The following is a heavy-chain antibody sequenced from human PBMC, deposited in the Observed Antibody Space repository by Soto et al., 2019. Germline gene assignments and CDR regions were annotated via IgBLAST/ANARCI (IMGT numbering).Heavy chain of an antibody. V-gene: IGHV4-59*01. CDR1: GGSISSYY. CDR3: ARLRYSSGWYYFDY. CDR2: IYYSGST. Sequence: QVQLQESGPGLVKPSETLSLTCTVSGGSISSYYWSWIRQPPGKGLEWIGYIYYSGSTNYNPSLKSRVTXXVXTCXNQFSLKLSSVTAADTAVYYCARLRYSSGWYYFDYWGQGTLVTVSS. J-gene: IGHJ4*02. D-gene: IGHD6-19*01.